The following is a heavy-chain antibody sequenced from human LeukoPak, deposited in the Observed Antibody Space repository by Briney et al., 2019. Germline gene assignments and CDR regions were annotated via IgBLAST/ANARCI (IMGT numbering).Heavy chain of an antibody. CDR1: GFTFSSYS. V-gene: IGHV3-21*01. CDR3: SRGSNCDY. CDR2: FSGKSGSI. D-gene: IGHD4-11*01. J-gene: IGHJ4*02. Sequence: GGSLRLSCAASGFTFSSYSMNWVRQAPGKGLEWVSSFSGKSGSIYYADSVKGRFTISRDNAKNSLFLQMNGLRAEDTAVYYCSRGSNCDYWGQGTLVTVSS.